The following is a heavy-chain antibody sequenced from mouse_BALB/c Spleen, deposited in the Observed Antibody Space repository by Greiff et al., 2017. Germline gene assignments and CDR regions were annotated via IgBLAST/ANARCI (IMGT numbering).Heavy chain of an antibody. D-gene: IGHD1-1*01. CDR1: GYTFTDYA. J-gene: IGHJ2*01. CDR2: ISTYYGDA. CDR3: ARDDGSRGNYFDY. V-gene: IGHV1S137*01. Sequence: QVQLQQSGAELVRPGVSVKISCKGSGYTFTDYAMHWVKQSHAKSLEWIGVISTYYGDASYNQKFKGKATMTVDKSSSTAYMELARLTSEDSAIYYCARDDGSRGNYFDYWGQGTTLTVAS.